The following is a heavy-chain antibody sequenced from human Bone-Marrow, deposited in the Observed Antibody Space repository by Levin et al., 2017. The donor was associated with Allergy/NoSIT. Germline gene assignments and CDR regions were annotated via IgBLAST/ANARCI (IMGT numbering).Heavy chain of an antibody. V-gene: IGHV1-2*02. D-gene: IGHD3-9*01. Sequence: ASVKVSCRPYGYTFTDYYLHWVRQAPGQGLEWMGWINPNSGSTNYAQKFQGRVTMTRDTSISTAYMELTSLTSDDTAVYYCARRLPSAPPTGMAYWGQGTLVTVSS. CDR2: INPNSGST. J-gene: IGHJ4*02. CDR1: GYTFTDYY. CDR3: ARRLPSAPPTGMAY.